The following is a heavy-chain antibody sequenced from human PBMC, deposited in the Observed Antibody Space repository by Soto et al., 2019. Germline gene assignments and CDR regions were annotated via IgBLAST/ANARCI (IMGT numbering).Heavy chain of an antibody. CDR2: INHSGST. CDR3: ARRGFRIPFDY. V-gene: IGHV4-34*01. CDR1: GGSFSGYY. J-gene: IGHJ4*02. Sequence: QVQLQQWGAGLLKPSETLSLTCAVYGGSFSGYYWSWIHQPPGKGLEWIGEINHSGSTNYNPSLKSRVTTSVVTSKNQFSPKLSSVTAADTAVYYCARRGFRIPFDYWGQGTLVTVSS.